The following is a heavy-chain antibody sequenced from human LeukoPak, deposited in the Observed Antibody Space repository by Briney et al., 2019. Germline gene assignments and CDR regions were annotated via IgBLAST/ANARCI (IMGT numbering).Heavy chain of an antibody. D-gene: IGHD4-17*01. V-gene: IGHV3-53*01. Sequence: GGSLRLSCAASGFTVSSNDMSWVRQAPGKGLECISVIYSGGSTDYADSVKGRLTISRDNSKNTLYLQMNSLRAEGTAVYYCARVVDHDYGDYYLDYWGQGTLVTVSS. CDR1: GFTVSSND. J-gene: IGHJ4*02. CDR2: IYSGGST. CDR3: ARVVDHDYGDYYLDY.